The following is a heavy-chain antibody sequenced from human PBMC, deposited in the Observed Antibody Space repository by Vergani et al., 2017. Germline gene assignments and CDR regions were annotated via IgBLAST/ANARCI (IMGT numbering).Heavy chain of an antibody. CDR3: ARHSRAHCXSTSCYWPLPLRY. Sequence: QVQLQQWGAGLLKPSETLSLTCAVYGGSFSGYYWSWIRQPPGKGLEWIATIYHSGNTYYNPSLKSRVTISVDTSRNHFSLNLTSVTAADTAMYYCARHSRAHCXSTSCYWPLPLRYWGQGALVTVSS. V-gene: IGHV4-34*01. CDR2: IYHSGNT. J-gene: IGHJ4*02. CDR1: GGSFSGYY. D-gene: IGHD2-2*01.